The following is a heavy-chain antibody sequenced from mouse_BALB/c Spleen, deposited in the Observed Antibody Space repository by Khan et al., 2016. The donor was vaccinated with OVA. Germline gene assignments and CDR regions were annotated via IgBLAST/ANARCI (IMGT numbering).Heavy chain of an antibody. CDR1: GFSLTTYS. V-gene: IGHV2-2*02. CDR3: ARRGYDYGRGAWFVY. D-gene: IGHD2-4*01. Sequence: QVQLKQSGPGLVQPSQSLSITCTVSGFSLTTYSVHWVRQSPGKGLEWLGVIWSGGSTDFNAAFISRLSINKDNSKSQVFFKMNSLQANDTAIYYCARRGYDYGRGAWFVYWGQGTLVTVSA. J-gene: IGHJ3*01. CDR2: IWSGGST.